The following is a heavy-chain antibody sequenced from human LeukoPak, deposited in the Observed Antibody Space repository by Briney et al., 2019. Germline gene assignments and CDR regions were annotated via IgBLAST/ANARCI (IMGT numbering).Heavy chain of an antibody. CDR1: GGSFSGYY. CDR2: IYHTGST. Sequence: SETLSLTCAVYGGSFSGYYWSWIRQAPGKGLEWIGEIYHTGSTNYNPSLKSRVTISVDKSKNQFSLKLISVTAADTAVYYCARAAVAGTRTAFDYWGQGTLVTVSS. CDR3: ARAAVAGTRTAFDY. J-gene: IGHJ4*02. D-gene: IGHD6-19*01. V-gene: IGHV4-34*01.